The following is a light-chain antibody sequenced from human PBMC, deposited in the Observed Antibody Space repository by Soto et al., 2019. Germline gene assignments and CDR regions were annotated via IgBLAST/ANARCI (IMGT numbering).Light chain of an antibody. J-gene: IGLJ2*01. Sequence: QSVLTQPPSVSAAPGQKVTISCSGSGSNIGRNFVSWYQHLPGTAPKLLIYDTNKRPSGIPDRFSGSKSGASATLGITGLQTGDEAHYYCGTWDNNLSGVLFGGGTKLTVL. CDR2: DTN. CDR1: GSNIGRNF. V-gene: IGLV1-51*01. CDR3: GTWDNNLSGVL.